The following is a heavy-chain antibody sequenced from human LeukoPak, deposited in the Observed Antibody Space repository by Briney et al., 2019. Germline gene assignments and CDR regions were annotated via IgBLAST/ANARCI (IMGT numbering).Heavy chain of an antibody. V-gene: IGHV1-69*13. CDR3: ARDRRMRTMITGYFDY. Sequence: SVKVSCKASGVTFSSYVISWVRQAPGQGLEWMGGIIPIFGTAKYAQKFQGRITITADESTSTAYMELSSLRYEDTAVYYCARDRRMRTMITGYFDYWGQGTLVIVSS. CDR2: IIPIFGTA. CDR1: GVTFSSYV. D-gene: IGHD3-22*01. J-gene: IGHJ4*02.